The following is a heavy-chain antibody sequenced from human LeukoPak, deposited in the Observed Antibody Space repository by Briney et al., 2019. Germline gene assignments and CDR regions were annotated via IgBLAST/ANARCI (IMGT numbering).Heavy chain of an antibody. CDR3: ARSGRGTYYYFDL. CDR2: INPSGGST. J-gene: IGHJ4*02. V-gene: IGHV1-46*01. D-gene: IGHD1-26*01. CDR1: GGTFSSYA. Sequence: GASVKVSCKASGGTFSSYAISWVRQAPGQGLEWMGIINPSGGSTSYAQKFQGRVSMTADTSTSTAYMELRSLRSDDTAVYYCARSGRGTYYYFDLWGQGTLVTVSS.